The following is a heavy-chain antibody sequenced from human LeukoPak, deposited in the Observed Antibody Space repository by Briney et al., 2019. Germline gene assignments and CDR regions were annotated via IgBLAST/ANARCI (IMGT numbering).Heavy chain of an antibody. V-gene: IGHV1-18*01. CDR3: ARDPYYYDSSGSNAFDI. Sequence: ASVKVSCKASGYTFTSYGISWVRQAPGQGLEWMGWISAYNGNTNYAQKLQGRVTMTTDTSTSTAYMELSSLRSEDTAVYYCARDPYYYDSSGSNAFDIWGQGTMVTVSS. D-gene: IGHD3-22*01. CDR1: GYTFTSYG. CDR2: ISAYNGNT. J-gene: IGHJ3*02.